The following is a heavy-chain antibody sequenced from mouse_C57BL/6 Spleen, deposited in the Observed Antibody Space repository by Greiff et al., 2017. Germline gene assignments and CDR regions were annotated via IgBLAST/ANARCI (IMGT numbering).Heavy chain of an antibody. Sequence: EVKLMESGGGLVQSGRSLRLSCATSGFTFSDFYMEWVRQAPGKGLEWIAASRNKANDYTTEYSASVKVRFIVSRDTSQSILYLQMNALRAEDTAIYYCARDDYYGGGFAYWGQGTLVTVSA. CDR3: ARDDYYGGGFAY. D-gene: IGHD1-1*01. CDR1: GFTFSDFY. J-gene: IGHJ3*01. CDR2: SRNKANDYTT. V-gene: IGHV7-1*01.